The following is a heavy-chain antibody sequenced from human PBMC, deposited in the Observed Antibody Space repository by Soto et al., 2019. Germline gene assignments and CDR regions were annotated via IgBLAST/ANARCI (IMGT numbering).Heavy chain of an antibody. J-gene: IGHJ4*02. Sequence: SETLSLTCTVSGGSISSYYWSWTRQPPGKGLEWIGYIYYSGSTNYNPSLKSRVTISVDTSKNQFSLKLSSATAADTAVYYCARRASAAAGNYYFDYWGQGTLVTV. CDR1: GGSISSYY. V-gene: IGHV4-59*08. CDR3: ARRASAAAGNYYFDY. CDR2: IYYSGST. D-gene: IGHD6-13*01.